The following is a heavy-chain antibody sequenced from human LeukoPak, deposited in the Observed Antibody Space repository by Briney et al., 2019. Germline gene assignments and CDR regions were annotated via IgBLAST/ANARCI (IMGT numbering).Heavy chain of an antibody. V-gene: IGHV3-23*01. CDR3: AKDATLKQQLWAVLPPYYYYGMDV. Sequence: PGGSLRLSCAASGFTFSSYAMSWVRQAPGKGLEWVSAISGSGGSTYYADSVKGRFTISRDNSKNTLYLQMNSLRAEDTAVYYCAKDATLKQQLWAVLPPYYYYGMDVWGQGTTVTVSS. J-gene: IGHJ6*02. CDR1: GFTFSSYA. CDR2: ISGSGGST. D-gene: IGHD6-13*01.